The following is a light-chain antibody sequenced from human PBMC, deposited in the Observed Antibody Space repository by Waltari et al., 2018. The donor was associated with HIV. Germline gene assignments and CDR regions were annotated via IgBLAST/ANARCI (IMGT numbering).Light chain of an antibody. CDR2: GAS. CDR3: QQYGSSPPLT. CDR1: QSVSSSY. J-gene: IGKJ5*01. Sequence: ELVLTQSPGTLSLSPVERATLSCRASQSVSSSYLAWYQQKPGQAPSLLIYGASSRATGIPDRFSGSGSGTDFTLTISRLEPEDFAVYYCQQYGSSPPLTFGQGTRLEIK. V-gene: IGKV3-20*01.